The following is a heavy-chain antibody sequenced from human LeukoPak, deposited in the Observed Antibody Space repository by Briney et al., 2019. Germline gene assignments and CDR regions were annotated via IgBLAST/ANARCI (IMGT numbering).Heavy chain of an antibody. CDR1: SGSFSGYY. CDR3: ARDPRIVGATTGGFNY. CDR2: INHSGST. Sequence: SETLSLTCAVYSGSFSGYYWSWIRQPPRKGLEWIGEINHSGSTNYNPSLKSRVTISVDTSKNQFSLKLSSVTAADTAVYYCARDPRIVGATTGGFNYWGQGTLVTVSS. D-gene: IGHD1-26*01. V-gene: IGHV4-34*01. J-gene: IGHJ4*02.